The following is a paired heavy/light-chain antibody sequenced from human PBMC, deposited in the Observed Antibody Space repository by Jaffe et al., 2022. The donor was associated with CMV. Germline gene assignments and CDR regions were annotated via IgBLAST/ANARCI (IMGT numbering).Heavy chain of an antibody. CDR1: GFTFSSYA. J-gene: IGHJ5*01. D-gene: IGHD4-17*01. V-gene: IGHV3-23*04. CDR3: ATHYGDYLNRFDS. CDR2: IRGGGDTI. Sequence: EVQLVESGGGLVQPGGSLRLSCAASGFTFSSYAMSWVRQAPGKGLEWVAGIRGGGDTIHYADSVKGRFTISRDNSKNTLYLEMNSLRAEDTAVYYCATHYGDYLNRFDSWGQGTLVTVSS.
Light chain of an antibody. V-gene: IGKV3-20*01. CDR1: QSVSNNY. CDR3: QQYGSLPRT. Sequence: EIVLTQSPGTLSLSPGERATLSCRASQSVSNNYLAWYQQKPGQAPRLLIYGASSRATGFPDRFSGSGSGTDFTLTISRLEPEDFAVYYCQQYGSLPRTFGQGTKVEIK. CDR2: GAS. J-gene: IGKJ1*01.